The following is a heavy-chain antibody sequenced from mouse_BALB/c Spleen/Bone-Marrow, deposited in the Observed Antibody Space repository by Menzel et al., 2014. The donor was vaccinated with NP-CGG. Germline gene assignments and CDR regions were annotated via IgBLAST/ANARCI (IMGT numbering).Heavy chain of an antibody. CDR2: IDPANGNT. Sequence: DVKLVESGAGLVKPGASVKLSCTASGFNIKDTYMHWVKQRPEQGLEWIGRIDPANGNTKYDPKFQGKATITADTSSNTAYLQLSSLTSEDTAVYYCANYYYGSSLFAYWGQGTLVTVSA. J-gene: IGHJ3*01. CDR3: ANYYYGSSLFAY. D-gene: IGHD1-1*01. V-gene: IGHV14-3*02. CDR1: GFNIKDTY.